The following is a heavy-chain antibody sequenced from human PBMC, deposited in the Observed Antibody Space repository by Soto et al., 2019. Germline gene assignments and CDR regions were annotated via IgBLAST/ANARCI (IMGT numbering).Heavy chain of an antibody. D-gene: IGHD4-17*01. CDR1: GGSFSDYY. V-gene: IGHV4-34*01. CDR2: INHSAST. J-gene: IGHJ4*02. Sequence: QVRLQQWGAGLLKPSETLSLTCVVYGGSFSDYYWSWIRQPPGKGLEWIGEINHSASTNYNPSLKIRVTISVDTSKNQFSLKLTSVTAADTAVYYCARRDYGDRSYYFDYWGQGTLVTVSS. CDR3: ARRDYGDRSYYFDY.